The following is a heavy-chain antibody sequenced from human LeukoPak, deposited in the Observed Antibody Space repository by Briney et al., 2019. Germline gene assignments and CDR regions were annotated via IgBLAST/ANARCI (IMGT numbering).Heavy chain of an antibody. V-gene: IGHV4-34*01. D-gene: IGHD3-10*01. CDR1: GGSFSGYY. Sequence: SETLSLTCAVYGGSFSGYYWSWIRQPPGKGLEWIGEINHSGSTNYNPSLKSRVTISVDTSKNQFSLKLSSVTAADTAVYYCARGLDYYGSGSPGEDWFDPWGQGTLVTVSS. J-gene: IGHJ5*02. CDR3: ARGLDYYGSGSPGEDWFDP. CDR2: INHSGST.